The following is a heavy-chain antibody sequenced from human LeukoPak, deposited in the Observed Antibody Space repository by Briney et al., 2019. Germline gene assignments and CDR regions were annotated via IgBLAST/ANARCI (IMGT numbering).Heavy chain of an antibody. V-gene: IGHV3-33*01. CDR1: GFTFSSYG. D-gene: IGHD6-13*01. J-gene: IGHJ5*02. Sequence: PGGSLRLSCAASGFTFSSYGMHWVRQAPGKGLEWVGVIWYDGSNKFYADSVKGRFTISRDNSKNMLYLQMNSLRAEDTAVYYCAREYSAGWFDPWGQGTLVTVSS. CDR3: AREYSAGWFDP. CDR2: IWYDGSNK.